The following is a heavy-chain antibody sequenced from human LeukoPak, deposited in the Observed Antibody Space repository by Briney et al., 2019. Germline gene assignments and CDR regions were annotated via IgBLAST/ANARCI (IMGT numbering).Heavy chain of an antibody. V-gene: IGHV3-7*01. CDR3: ARDLIAAAGTFGY. J-gene: IGHJ4*02. Sequence: GGSLRLSCAASGFTFSSYWMSWVRQAPGKGLEWVANIKQDGSEKYYVDSVKGRFTISRDSAKNSLYLQMNSLRAEDTAVYYCARDLIAAAGTFGYWGQGTLVTVSS. CDR2: IKQDGSEK. D-gene: IGHD6-13*01. CDR1: GFTFSSYW.